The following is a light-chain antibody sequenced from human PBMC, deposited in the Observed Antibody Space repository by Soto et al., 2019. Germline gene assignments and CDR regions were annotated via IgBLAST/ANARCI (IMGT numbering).Light chain of an antibody. CDR3: QQLNSFPIP. Sequence: IPLTQSPSSLSASVGDRVTISCRASQGIANFLAWYQQKPGKAPKLLIYGASTLQSGVPSRFRGRGSGTDFTLTISSLQPEDFATYYCQQLNSFPIPFGPGTKVDIK. CDR1: QGIANF. CDR2: GAS. J-gene: IGKJ3*01. V-gene: IGKV1-9*01.